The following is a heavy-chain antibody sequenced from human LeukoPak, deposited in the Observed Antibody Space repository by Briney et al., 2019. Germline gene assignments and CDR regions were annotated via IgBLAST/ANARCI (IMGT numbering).Heavy chain of an antibody. D-gene: IGHD3-16*01. CDR3: AKGADYVGEDYFDY. Sequence: PGGSLRLSCAASGFTFSSYEMNWVRQAPGKGLEWVSGISWNSGFIAYADSVKGRFTISRDNAKNSLYLKMNSLKPEDMALYYCAKGADYVGEDYFDYWGQGTLVTVSS. CDR2: ISWNSGFI. CDR1: GFTFSSYE. V-gene: IGHV3-9*03. J-gene: IGHJ4*02.